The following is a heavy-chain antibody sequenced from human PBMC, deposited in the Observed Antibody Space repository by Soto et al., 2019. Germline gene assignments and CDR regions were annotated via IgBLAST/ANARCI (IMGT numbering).Heavy chain of an antibody. J-gene: IGHJ5*02. Sequence: PSQTLSLTCAISGDSVSSNTASWNWIRQSPWSGLEGLGRTYFRSKWYNDYAVSVKSRIIINPDTSNNQFSLQLNSVTPEDTAVYFCAKGDNLGPKTGYAFDPWGQGIMVTVSS. CDR3: AKGDNLGPKTGYAFDP. CDR1: GDSVSSNTAS. CDR2: TYFRSKWYN. D-gene: IGHD5-12*01. V-gene: IGHV6-1*01.